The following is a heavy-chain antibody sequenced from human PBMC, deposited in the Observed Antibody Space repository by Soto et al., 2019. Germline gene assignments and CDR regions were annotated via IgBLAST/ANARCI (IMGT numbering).Heavy chain of an antibody. CDR1: GFTFSSYG. V-gene: IGHV3-30*18. D-gene: IGHD4-17*01. CDR3: ANLGIYGDYSVYY. J-gene: IGHJ4*02. CDR2: ISYDGSNK. Sequence: GGSLRLSCAASGFTFSSYGMHWVRQAPGKGLEWVAVISYDGSNKYYADSVKGRFTISRDNSKNTLYLQMNSLRAEDTAVYYCANLGIYGDYSVYYWGQGTLVTVSS.